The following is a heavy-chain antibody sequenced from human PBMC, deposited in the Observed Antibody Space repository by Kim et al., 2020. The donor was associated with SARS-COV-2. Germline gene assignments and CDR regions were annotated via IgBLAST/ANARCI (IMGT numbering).Heavy chain of an antibody. CDR3: AKDRVPAAYNWFDP. CDR1: GFTFSSYA. D-gene: IGHD2-2*01. CDR2: MSGSGGST. Sequence: GGSLRLSCAASGFTFSSYAMSWVRQAPGKGLEWVSGMSGSGGSTYYADSVKGRFTISRDNSKNTLYLQMNSLRAEDTAVYYCAKDRVPAAYNWFDPWGQGTLVTVSS. V-gene: IGHV3-23*01. J-gene: IGHJ5*02.